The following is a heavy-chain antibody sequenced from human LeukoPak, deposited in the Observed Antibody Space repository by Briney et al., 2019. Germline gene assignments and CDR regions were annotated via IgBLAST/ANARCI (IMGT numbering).Heavy chain of an antibody. CDR3: ARRLGATEY. V-gene: IGHV4-61*02. Sequence: PSQTLSLTCTVSGGSISSGSYYWSWIRQPAGKGLEWIGRIYTSGSTNYNPSLKSRVTISVDTSKNQFSLKLSSVTAADTAVYYCARRLGATEYWGQGTLVTVSS. J-gene: IGHJ4*02. D-gene: IGHD1-26*01. CDR2: IYTSGST. CDR1: GGSISSGSYY.